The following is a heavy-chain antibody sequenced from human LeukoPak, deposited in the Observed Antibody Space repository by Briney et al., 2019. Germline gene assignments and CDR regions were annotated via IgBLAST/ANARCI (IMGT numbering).Heavy chain of an antibody. V-gene: IGHV4-30-4*08. Sequence: SETLSLTCTVSGGSISSGDYYWSWIRQPPGKGLEWIGYIYYSGSTYYNPSLKSRATISVDTSKNQFSLKLSSVTAADTAVYYCARVTSSSWDPFFDYWGQGTLVTVSS. CDR1: GGSISSGDYY. CDR3: ARVTSSSWDPFFDY. D-gene: IGHD6-13*01. J-gene: IGHJ4*02. CDR2: IYYSGST.